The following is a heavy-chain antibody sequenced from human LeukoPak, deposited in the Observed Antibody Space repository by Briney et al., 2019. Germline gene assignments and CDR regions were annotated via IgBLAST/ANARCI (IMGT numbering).Heavy chain of an antibody. CDR2: INGGGNTT. D-gene: IGHD6-19*01. J-gene: IGHJ6*03. CDR1: GFAFSIFA. V-gene: IGHV3-23*01. CDR3: TKELHVAVAVADYYYFYMDV. Sequence: SGGSLRLSCAASGFAFSIFAMGWVRQSPGEGLEWLSTINGGGNTTFYADSVKGRFTISRDNSKNTLYLHMDSLRPDDTAIYYCTKELHVAVAVADYYYFYMDVWGRGTAVTVSS.